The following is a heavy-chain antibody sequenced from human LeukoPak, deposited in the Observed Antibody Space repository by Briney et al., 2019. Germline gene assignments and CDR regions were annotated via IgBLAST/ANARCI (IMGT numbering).Heavy chain of an antibody. V-gene: IGHV3-11*04. J-gene: IGHJ4*02. Sequence: GGSLRLSCAASGFTFSDYYMSWIRQAPGKGLKWVSYISSGGSTIYYADSVKGRFTISRDNAKNSVYLQMNSLRAEDTAVYYCAAAAQTYRYLGSWGPGTLVTVSS. CDR2: ISSGGSTI. CDR3: AAAAQTYRYLGS. CDR1: GFTFSDYY. D-gene: IGHD3-16*02.